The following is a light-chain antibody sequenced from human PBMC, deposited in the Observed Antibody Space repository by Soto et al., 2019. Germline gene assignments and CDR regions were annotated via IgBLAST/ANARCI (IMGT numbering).Light chain of an antibody. J-gene: IGLJ3*02. Sequence: SYELTQPPSVSVAPGKTARITCRGNNMGSKSVHWYQQKPGQAPVLVIYYDSDRPSGIPERFSGSNSGNTATLTISRVEAGDEADYYCQVWDSSSDHRVFGGGTKLTVL. CDR1: NMGSKS. CDR3: QVWDSSSDHRV. V-gene: IGLV3-21*04. CDR2: YDS.